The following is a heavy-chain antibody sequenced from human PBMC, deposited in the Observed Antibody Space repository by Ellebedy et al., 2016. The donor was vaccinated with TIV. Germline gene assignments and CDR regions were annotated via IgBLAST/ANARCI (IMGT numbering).Heavy chain of an antibody. CDR1: GFIFSDYY. CDR2: ISESGPYI. V-gene: IGHV3-11*06. Sequence: PGGSLRLSCEPSGFIFSDYYMSWIRQAPGKGLEWISYISESGPYIKYADSGKGRFTISRDNAKTLLYLQRNSLRAEDTAVYYSARNVRQIVGGCWFDPWGQGTLVTVS. J-gene: IGHJ5*02. CDR3: ARNVRQIVGGCWFDP. D-gene: IGHD6-6*01.